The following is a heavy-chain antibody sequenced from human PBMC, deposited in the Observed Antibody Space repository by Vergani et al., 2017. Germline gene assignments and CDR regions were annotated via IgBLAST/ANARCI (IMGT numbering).Heavy chain of an antibody. V-gene: IGHV3-21*01. D-gene: IGHD2-15*01. J-gene: IGHJ4*02. Sequence: VQLVESGGGLVKPGGSLRLSCAASGFTFSTYSLNWVRQAPGKGLEWVSSISGSSIYIYYADSVKGRFTISRDNAKNSLYLQMNSLRAEDTAVYYCARDPGYCSGGSCYVEEGGDYWGQGTLVTVSS. CDR2: ISGSSIYI. CDR1: GFTFSTYS. CDR3: ARDPGYCSGGSCYVEEGGDY.